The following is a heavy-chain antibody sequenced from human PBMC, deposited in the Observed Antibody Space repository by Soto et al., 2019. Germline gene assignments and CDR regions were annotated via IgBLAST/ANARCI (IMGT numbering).Heavy chain of an antibody. CDR3: AKGANYYVSGNYYKTEYFQH. J-gene: IGHJ1*01. CDR2: ISGSGVST. D-gene: IGHD3-10*01. Sequence: GGSLRLSCAASGFTFSSYAMSWVRQAPEKGLEWVSDISGSGVSTYYADSVKGRFTISRDSSKNTVYLQMNNLRAEDTAVYYCAKGANYYVSGNYYKTEYFQHWGQGTLVTVSS. V-gene: IGHV3-23*01. CDR1: GFTFSSYA.